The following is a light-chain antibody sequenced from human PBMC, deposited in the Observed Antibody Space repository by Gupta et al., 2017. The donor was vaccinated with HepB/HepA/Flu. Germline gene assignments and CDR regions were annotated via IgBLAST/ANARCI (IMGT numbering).Light chain of an antibody. CDR3: QQLNNFPLT. Sequence: DILLTQSPSFLSAAVGNRITITCRASQGISSYLAWFQEKPGKAPKLLIYGASILQSGVPSRFSGSGSGTEFTLTIRSLQPEDFATYYCQQLNNFPLTFGGGTKVEIK. V-gene: IGKV1-9*01. CDR2: GAS. CDR1: QGISSY. J-gene: IGKJ4*01.